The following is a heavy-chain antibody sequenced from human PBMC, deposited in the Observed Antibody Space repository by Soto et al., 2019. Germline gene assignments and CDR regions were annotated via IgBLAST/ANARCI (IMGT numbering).Heavy chain of an antibody. J-gene: IGHJ6*04. Sequence: SQTLSLTCAISVDSVSSNSAAWNWIRQSPSRGLEWLGRAYYRSQWYYDSAVSVRSRITVIPDTSKNQFSLQLNSVTPEDTAVYYCINQEGDSRTYNGMDVWGKGTTVTVSS. D-gene: IGHD2-21*02. CDR2: AYYRSQWYY. V-gene: IGHV6-1*01. CDR1: VDSVSSNSAA. CDR3: INQEGDSRTYNGMDV.